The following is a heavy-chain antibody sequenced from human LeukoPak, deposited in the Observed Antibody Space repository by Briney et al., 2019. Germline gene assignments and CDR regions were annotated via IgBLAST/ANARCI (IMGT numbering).Heavy chain of an antibody. CDR1: GFTFSSYT. CDR2: ISSSSSSI. Sequence: PGGSLRLSCGASGFTFSSYTTIWVRQAPGMGLEWVSSISSSSSSIYYADSVKGRFTISRDNAKNSLYLQMNSLRAEDTPVYYCATEGRSTTPGYWGQGTLVIVSS. V-gene: IGHV3-21*01. D-gene: IGHD6-13*01. CDR3: ATEGRSTTPGY. J-gene: IGHJ4*02.